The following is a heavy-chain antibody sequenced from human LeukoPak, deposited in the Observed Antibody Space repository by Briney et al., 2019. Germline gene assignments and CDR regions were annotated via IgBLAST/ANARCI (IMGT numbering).Heavy chain of an antibody. CDR1: GFTFSSYS. Sequence: GSLRLSCAASGFTFSSYSMNWVRQAPGKGLEWVSYISSSSSAIYYADSLKGRFTISRDNAKNSLYLQMNSLRAEDTAVYYCARVIGSYGDSAYWGQGTLVTVSS. CDR2: ISSSSSAI. J-gene: IGHJ4*02. CDR3: ARVIGSYGDSAY. V-gene: IGHV3-48*04. D-gene: IGHD1-26*01.